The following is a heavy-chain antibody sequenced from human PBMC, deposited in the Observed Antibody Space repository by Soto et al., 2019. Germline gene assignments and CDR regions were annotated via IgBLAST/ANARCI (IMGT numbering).Heavy chain of an antibody. V-gene: IGHV4-34*01. CDR3: ARGVTIFGVVKGWFDP. CDR1: GGSFSGYY. CDR2: INHSGST. J-gene: IGHJ5*02. D-gene: IGHD3-3*01. Sequence: SETLSLTCAVYGGSFSGYYWSWIRQPPGKGLEWIGEINHSGSTNYNPSLKSRVTISVDTSKNQFSLKLSSVTAADTAVYYCARGVTIFGVVKGWFDPWGKGTLVTVSS.